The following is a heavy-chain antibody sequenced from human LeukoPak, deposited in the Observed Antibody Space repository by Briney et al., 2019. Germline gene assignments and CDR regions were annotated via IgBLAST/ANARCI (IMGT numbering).Heavy chain of an antibody. J-gene: IGHJ6*03. D-gene: IGHD6-13*01. CDR3: ARRKAAGYAYYYYYYMDV. Sequence: SETLSLTCTVSGGSISSSSYYWGWIRQPPGKGLEWIGSIYYSGSTYYNPSLKSRVTISVDTSKNQFSLKLSSVTAADTAVYYCARRKAAGYAYYYYYYMDVWGKGTTVTISS. CDR2: IYYSGST. CDR1: GGSISSSSYY. V-gene: IGHV4-39*01.